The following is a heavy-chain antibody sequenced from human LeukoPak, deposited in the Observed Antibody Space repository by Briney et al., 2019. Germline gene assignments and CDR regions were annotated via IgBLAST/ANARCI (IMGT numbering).Heavy chain of an antibody. CDR3: ARGRQEISMIIVVMTAVSYYLDA. V-gene: IGHV4-34*01. Sequence: SETLSLTCAVYGESFSGYYWTWIRQSSGKGLEWIGEINPGGSTYFNPSLKSRLTISRDTSKNQFSLRLRSVTAADTGIYYCARGRQEISMIIVVMTAVSYYLDAWGKGTTVTVS. CDR1: GESFSGYY. D-gene: IGHD3-22*01. J-gene: IGHJ6*03. CDR2: INPGGST.